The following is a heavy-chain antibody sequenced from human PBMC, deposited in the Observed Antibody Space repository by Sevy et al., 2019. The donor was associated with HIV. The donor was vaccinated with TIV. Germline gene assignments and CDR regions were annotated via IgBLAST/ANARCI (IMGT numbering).Heavy chain of an antibody. J-gene: IGHJ4*02. CDR1: GFIFSDYY. CDR2: ISGSGNTI. Sequence: GGSLRLSCAASGFIFSDYYMSWIRQAPGKVLDWVSYISGSGNTIYYTDSVKGRFTISRDNAKDSLYLQMNSLRAEDTAVYYCARAGGSWALRYWGQGSLVTVSS. CDR3: ARAGGSWALRY. D-gene: IGHD1-26*01. V-gene: IGHV3-11*01.